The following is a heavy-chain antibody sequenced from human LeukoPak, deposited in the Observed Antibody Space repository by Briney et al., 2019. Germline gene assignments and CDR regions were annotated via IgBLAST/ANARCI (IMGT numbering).Heavy chain of an antibody. Sequence: ASETLSLPCAVYGGSFSGYYWSWIRQPPGKGLEWIGEINHSGSTNYNPSLKSRVTLSVDTSKDQFSLKLRSVTAADTAVYYCARGSQYYDFWSGYHTPFFDYWGQGTLVTVSS. CDR3: ARGSQYYDFWSGYHTPFFDY. J-gene: IGHJ4*02. D-gene: IGHD3-3*01. CDR2: INHSGST. CDR1: GGSFSGYY. V-gene: IGHV4-34*01.